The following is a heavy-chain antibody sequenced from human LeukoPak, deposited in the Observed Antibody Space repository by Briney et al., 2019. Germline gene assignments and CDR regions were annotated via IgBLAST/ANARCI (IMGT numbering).Heavy chain of an antibody. CDR2: INIGGTNT. CDR1: GFTFNDYY. Sequence: GGSLRLSCAASGFTFNDYYMSWIGQAPGKGVEGLSYINIGGTNTHYADSVKGRFTIPRENAKKSLYLEMNNLRAEDTALYYCATDGAGFDTWGQGVLVTVSS. CDR3: ATDGAGFDT. V-gene: IGHV3-11*01. J-gene: IGHJ5*02.